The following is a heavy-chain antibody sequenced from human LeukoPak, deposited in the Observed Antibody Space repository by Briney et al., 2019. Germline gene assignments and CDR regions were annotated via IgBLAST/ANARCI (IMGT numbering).Heavy chain of an antibody. D-gene: IGHD4/OR15-4a*01. CDR2: ISGSGGST. Sequence: TGGSLRLSCAASGFTFSSYGMSWVRQAPGKGLEWVSAISGSGGSTYYADSVKGRFTISRDNSKNTLYLQMNSLRAEDTAVYYCARRAGAYSRPYDYWGQGTLVTVSS. J-gene: IGHJ4*02. CDR1: GFTFSSYG. V-gene: IGHV3-23*01. CDR3: ARRAGAYSRPYDY.